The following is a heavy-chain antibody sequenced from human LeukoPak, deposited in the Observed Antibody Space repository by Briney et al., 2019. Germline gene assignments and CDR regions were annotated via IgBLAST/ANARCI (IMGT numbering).Heavy chain of an antibody. J-gene: IGHJ4*02. CDR2: IKQDGSEK. V-gene: IGHV3-7*01. CDR3: ARERTMEGYPYYFDF. D-gene: IGHD1-1*01. Sequence: GGSLRLSCAASGFTFSSYWMSWVRQAPGKGLEWVANIKQDGSEKYYVDSVKGRFTISRDNAKNSLYLQMNSLRAEDTAVYYCARERTMEGYPYYFDFWGRGILVTVSS. CDR1: GFTFSSYW.